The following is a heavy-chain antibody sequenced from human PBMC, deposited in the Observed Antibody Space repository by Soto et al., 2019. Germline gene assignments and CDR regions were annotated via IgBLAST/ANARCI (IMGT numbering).Heavy chain of an antibody. D-gene: IGHD3-3*01. CDR1: GFTFDSYA. CDR3: AKDTVGGYSFWSGYYSDGLDV. J-gene: IGHJ3*01. Sequence: EVKLLESGGGLAQPGGSVRLSCVGSGFTFDSYAISWVRQAPGERLQWVAAISGSADGTDFAHSVRGRFTFSRDNARKTGHLQMDSMRVEDTAVYFCAKDTVGGYSFWSGYYSDGLDVWGQGTLVSVS. CDR2: ISGSADGT. V-gene: IGHV3-23*01.